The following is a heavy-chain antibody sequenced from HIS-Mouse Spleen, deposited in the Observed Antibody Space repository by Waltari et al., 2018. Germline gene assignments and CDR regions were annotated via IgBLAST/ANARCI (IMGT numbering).Heavy chain of an antibody. Sequence: QLQLQESGPGLVKPSETLSPTCTVSGCSISSSSYYWGGIRQHPGKGLEWIGSIAYSGSPYSHPALKRRVTISVDTSKNEFALRLSSVTAADTAVYYCAREIPYSSSWYDWYFDLWGRGTLVTVSS. CDR3: AREIPYSSSWYDWYFDL. V-gene: IGHV4-39*07. CDR2: IAYSGSP. CDR1: GCSISSSSYY. J-gene: IGHJ2*01. D-gene: IGHD6-13*01.